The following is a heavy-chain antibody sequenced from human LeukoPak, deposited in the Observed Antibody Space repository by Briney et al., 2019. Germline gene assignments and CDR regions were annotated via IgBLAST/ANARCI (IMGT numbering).Heavy chain of an antibody. Sequence: SETLSLTCAVYGGSFSGYYWSWIRQPPGKGLEWIGEINHSGSTNYNPSLKSRVTISVDTSKNQFSLKLSSVTAADTAAYYCARGGSGWYSDYWGQGTLVTVSS. J-gene: IGHJ4*02. V-gene: IGHV4-34*01. CDR3: ARGGSGWYSDY. CDR1: GGSFSGYY. D-gene: IGHD6-19*01. CDR2: INHSGST.